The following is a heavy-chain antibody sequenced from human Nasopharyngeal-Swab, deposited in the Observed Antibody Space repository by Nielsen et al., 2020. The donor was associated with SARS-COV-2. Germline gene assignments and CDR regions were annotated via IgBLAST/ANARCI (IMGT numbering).Heavy chain of an antibody. J-gene: IGHJ4*02. Sequence: GESLKISCKGSGYSFTSYWISWVRQMPGKGLEWMGSIDPSDSYTNYSPSFQGHVTISADKSISTAYLQWSSLKASDTAMYYCARHHCSSTSCYVDFDYWGQGTLVTVSS. CDR3: ARHHCSSTSCYVDFDY. D-gene: IGHD2-2*01. V-gene: IGHV5-10-1*01. CDR1: GYSFTSYW. CDR2: IDPSDSYT.